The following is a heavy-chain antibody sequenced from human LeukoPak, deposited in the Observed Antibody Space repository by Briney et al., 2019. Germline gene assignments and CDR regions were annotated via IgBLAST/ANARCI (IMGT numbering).Heavy chain of an antibody. Sequence: PSETLSLTCTVSGGSISSGSYYWSWIRQPAGKGLEWIGRIYTSGSTNYNPSLKSRVTISVDTSKNQFSLKLSSVTAADTAVYYCARDVNRWPNYYFDYWGQGTLVTVSS. CDR3: ARDVNRWPNYYFDY. J-gene: IGHJ4*02. CDR1: GGSISSGSYY. CDR2: IYTSGST. V-gene: IGHV4-61*02. D-gene: IGHD4-23*01.